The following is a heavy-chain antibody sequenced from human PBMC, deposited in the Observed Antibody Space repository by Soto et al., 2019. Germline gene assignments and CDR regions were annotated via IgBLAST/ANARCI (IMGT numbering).Heavy chain of an antibody. CDR3: ARIQGTYSKILDY. CDR2: ISSSGSTI. CDR1: GFTFSDYY. J-gene: IGHJ4*02. D-gene: IGHD4-4*01. Sequence: GGSLRLSCAASGFTFSDYYMSWIRQAPGKGLEWVSYISSSGSTIYYADSVKGRFTISRDNAKNSLYLQMNSLRAEDTAVYYYARIQGTYSKILDYWGQGTLVTVSS. V-gene: IGHV3-11*01.